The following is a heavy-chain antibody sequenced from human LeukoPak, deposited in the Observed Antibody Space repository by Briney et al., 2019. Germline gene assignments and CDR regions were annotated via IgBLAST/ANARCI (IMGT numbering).Heavy chain of an antibody. D-gene: IGHD1-26*01. CDR1: GGSVSSGSYY. J-gene: IGHJ4*02. V-gene: IGHV4-61*02. CDR3: AGQVGYFDY. CDR2: ISTSGNT. Sequence: SQTLSLTCTVSGGSVSSGSYYWSWIRQPAGKELEWIGRISTSGNTNYNPSLKSRVTISRDMSKNQFSPRLSSVTAADTAVYYCAGQVGYFDYWGQGTLVTVSS.